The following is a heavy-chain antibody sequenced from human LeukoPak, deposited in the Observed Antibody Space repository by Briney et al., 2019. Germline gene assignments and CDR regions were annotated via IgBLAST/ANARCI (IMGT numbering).Heavy chain of an antibody. Sequence: GASVKVSCKASGYTFTGYYMHWVRQVPGQGLEWMGWINPNSGGTNYAQKFQGRVTMTRDTSTSTAYMGLSGLRSDDTAVYYCARSSGWYGFDYWGQGTLVTVSS. J-gene: IGHJ4*02. D-gene: IGHD6-19*01. CDR1: GYTFTGYY. CDR2: INPNSGGT. CDR3: ARSSGWYGFDY. V-gene: IGHV1-2*02.